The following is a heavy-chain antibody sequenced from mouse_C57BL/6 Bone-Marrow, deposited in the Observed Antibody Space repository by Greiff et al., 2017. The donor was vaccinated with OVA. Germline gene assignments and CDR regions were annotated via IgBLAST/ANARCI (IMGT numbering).Heavy chain of an antibody. Sequence: EVQVVESEGGLVQPGSSMKLSCTASGFTFSDYYMAWVRQVPEKGLEWVANINHDGSSTYYLDSLKSRSTITADKATNILYLQMSSLKSEDTATYYCARQTAQAGHLDNGGKGTTLTVSS. V-gene: IGHV5-16*01. D-gene: IGHD3-2*02. J-gene: IGHJ2*01. CDR1: GFTFSDYY. CDR2: INHDGSST. CDR3: ARQTAQAGHLDN.